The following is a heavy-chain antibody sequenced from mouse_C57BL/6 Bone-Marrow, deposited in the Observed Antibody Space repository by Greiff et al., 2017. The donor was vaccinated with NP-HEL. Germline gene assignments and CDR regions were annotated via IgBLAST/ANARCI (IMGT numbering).Heavy chain of an antibody. CDR2: INPGDGDT. V-gene: IGHV1-82*01. CDR1: GYAFSSSW. Sequence: VQLQQSGPELVKPGASVKISCKASGYAFSSSWMNWVKQRPGKGLEWIGRINPGDGDTNYNGKFKGKATLTADKSSSTAYMQLSSLTSEDSAVYFCARLLRWGYFDVGGTGTTVTVSS. D-gene: IGHD1-1*01. CDR3: ARLLRWGYFDV. J-gene: IGHJ1*03.